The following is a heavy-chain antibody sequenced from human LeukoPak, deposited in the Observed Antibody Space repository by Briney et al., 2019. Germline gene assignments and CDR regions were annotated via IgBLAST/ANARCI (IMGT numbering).Heavy chain of an antibody. V-gene: IGHV4-4*07. Sequence: SSDTLSLTCTVSGGSISSYYWSWIRQPAGKGLEWIGRIYTSESTNYNPSLKSRVTISVDTSKNQVSLKLSSVTAADTAVYYCARHSPPYYYDSSGYPAYFDYWGQGTLVTVS. D-gene: IGHD3-22*01. CDR2: IYTSEST. CDR1: GGSISSYY. CDR3: ARHSPPYYYDSSGYPAYFDY. J-gene: IGHJ4*02.